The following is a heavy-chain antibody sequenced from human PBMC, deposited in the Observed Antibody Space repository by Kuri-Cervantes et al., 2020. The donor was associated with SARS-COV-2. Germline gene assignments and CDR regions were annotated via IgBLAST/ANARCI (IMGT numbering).Heavy chain of an antibody. V-gene: IGHV4-59*12. CDR3: ARDRPWQGYFDL. CDR1: GGSISSYY. CDR2: LDHSGRA. Sequence: SVTLSLTCSVSGGSISSYYWSWIRQPPGKGLEWIGELDHSGRANYNPSLKSRVTISVDRSRNQFSLKLSSVTAADTAVYYCARDRPWQGYFDLWGRGTLVTVSS. J-gene: IGHJ2*01.